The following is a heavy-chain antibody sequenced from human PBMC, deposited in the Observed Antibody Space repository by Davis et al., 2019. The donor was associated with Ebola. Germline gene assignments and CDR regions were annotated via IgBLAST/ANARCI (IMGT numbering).Heavy chain of an antibody. CDR3: AIDDLDRTTAFDY. D-gene: IGHD4-17*01. V-gene: IGHV1-69*06. CDR1: GGSINNCV. CDR2: IIPIFGTA. J-gene: IGHJ4*02. Sequence: AASVKVSCKASGGSINNCVITWVRQAPGQGLEWVGGIIPIFGTANYAQQFQGRVTITADRSTSTAYMELRSLRSEDTAVYYCAIDDLDRTTAFDYWGQGTLVTVSS.